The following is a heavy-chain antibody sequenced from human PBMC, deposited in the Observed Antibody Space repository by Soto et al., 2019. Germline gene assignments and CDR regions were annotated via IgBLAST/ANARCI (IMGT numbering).Heavy chain of an antibody. V-gene: IGHV4-34*01. D-gene: IGHD3-3*01. Sequence: SETLSLTCAVYGGSFSGYYWSWIRQPPGKGLEWIGEINHSGSTNYNPSLKSRVTISVDTSKNQFSLKLSSVTAADTAVYYCARVPAYYDFWSGYYLLEYFDYWGQGTLVTVSS. CDR1: GGSFSGYY. CDR2: INHSGST. J-gene: IGHJ4*02. CDR3: ARVPAYYDFWSGYYLLEYFDY.